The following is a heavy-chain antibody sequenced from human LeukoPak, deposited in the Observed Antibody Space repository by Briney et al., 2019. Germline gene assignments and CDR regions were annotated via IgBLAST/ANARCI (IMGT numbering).Heavy chain of an antibody. CDR3: ARGRWELLSYYYYYMDV. D-gene: IGHD1-26*01. J-gene: IGHJ6*03. CDR2: INHSGST. Sequence: SETLSLTCAVYGGSFSGYYWSWIRQPPGKGLEWIGEINHSGSTNYNPSLKSRVTISVDTSKNQFSLKLSSVTAADTAVYYCARGRWELLSYYYYYMDVWGKGTTVTISS. CDR1: GGSFSGYY. V-gene: IGHV4-34*01.